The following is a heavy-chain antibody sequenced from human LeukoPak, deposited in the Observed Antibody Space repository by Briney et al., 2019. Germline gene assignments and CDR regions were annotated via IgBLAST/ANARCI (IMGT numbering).Heavy chain of an antibody. D-gene: IGHD3-22*01. V-gene: IGHV3-15*01. J-gene: IGHJ4*02. CDR1: GFTFSSYS. Sequence: GGSLRLSCAASGFTFSSYSMNWVRQAPGKGLEWLGRIKSKTDGGTTDYAAPVKGRFTISRDDSKNTLYLQMNSLKTEDTAVYYCTASYYDSSGYRGWGQGTLVAVSS. CDR3: TASYYDSSGYRG. CDR2: IKSKTDGGTT.